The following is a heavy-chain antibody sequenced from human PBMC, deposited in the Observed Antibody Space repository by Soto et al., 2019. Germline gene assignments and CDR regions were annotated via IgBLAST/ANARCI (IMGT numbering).Heavy chain of an antibody. J-gene: IGHJ5*02. CDR3: AREFNSSSWDNWFDP. V-gene: IGHV4-59*01. CDR1: GGSISSYD. D-gene: IGHD6-13*01. Sequence: SETLSLTCTVSGGSISSYDWSWIRQPPGKGLEWIGYIYYSGSTNYNPSLKSRVTISVDTSKNQFSLKLSSVTAADTAVYYCAREFNSSSWDNWFDPWGQGTLVTVSS. CDR2: IYYSGST.